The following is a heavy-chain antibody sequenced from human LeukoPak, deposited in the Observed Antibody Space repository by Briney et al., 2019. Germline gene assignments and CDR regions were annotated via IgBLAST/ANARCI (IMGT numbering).Heavy chain of an antibody. D-gene: IGHD6-19*01. J-gene: IGHJ4*02. V-gene: IGHV4-59*01. Sequence: SETLSLTCTVFGGPISGYYWTWIRQPPGNGLEWIGYISYSGSTNYNPSLKSRVTISVDTSTNQFSLKLSSVTAADTAVYYCARESSGWYLDYWGQGTLVTVSS. CDR1: GGPISGYY. CDR2: ISYSGST. CDR3: ARESSGWYLDY.